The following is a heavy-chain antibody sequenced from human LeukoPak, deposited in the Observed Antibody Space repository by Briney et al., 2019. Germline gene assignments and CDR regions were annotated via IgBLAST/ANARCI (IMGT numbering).Heavy chain of an antibody. V-gene: IGHV3-30*03. CDR2: ISYDGSNK. CDR3: AREIVPAALGINAFDI. CDR1: GFTFSSYG. D-gene: IGHD2-2*01. J-gene: IGHJ3*02. Sequence: GGSLRLSCAASGFTFSSYGMHWVRQAPGKGLEWVAVISYDGSNKYYADSVKGRFTISRDNSKNTLYLQMNSLRAEDTAVYYCAREIVPAALGINAFDIWGQGTMVTVSS.